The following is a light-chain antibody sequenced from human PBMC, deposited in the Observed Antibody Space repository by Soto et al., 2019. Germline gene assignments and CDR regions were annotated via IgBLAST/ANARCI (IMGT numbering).Light chain of an antibody. Sequence: DIQMTQSPSALSASVGDRVTITCRASQSISSWLAWYQQKLGKAPRLLIYDGSHLERGVPSRFSGSGSGTEFTLTISDLQPDDLATYYCQQYNNFWTFGPGTKVEI. V-gene: IGKV1-5*01. CDR3: QQYNNFWT. CDR1: QSISSW. J-gene: IGKJ1*01. CDR2: DGS.